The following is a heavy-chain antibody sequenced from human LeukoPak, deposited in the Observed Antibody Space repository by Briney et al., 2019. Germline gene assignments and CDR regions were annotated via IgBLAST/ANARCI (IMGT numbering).Heavy chain of an antibody. D-gene: IGHD6-13*01. CDR2: ISAYNGNT. CDR3: ARGIAAAGTVPYYYMDV. V-gene: IGHV1-18*04. CDR1: GYTFTGYY. J-gene: IGHJ6*03. Sequence: ASVKVSCKASGYTFTGYYMHWVRQAPGQGLEWMGWISAYNGNTNYAQKLQGRVTMTTDTSTSTAYMELRSLRSDDTAVYYCARGIAAAGTVPYYYMDVWGKGTTVTVSS.